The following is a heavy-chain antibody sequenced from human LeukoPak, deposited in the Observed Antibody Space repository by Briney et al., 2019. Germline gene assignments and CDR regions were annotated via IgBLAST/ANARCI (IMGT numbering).Heavy chain of an antibody. J-gene: IGHJ4*02. V-gene: IGHV4-59*01. CDR1: GGSISNYY. CDR3: ARIVPYNYGYVDY. CDR2: VYYSGTT. Sequence: PSETLSLTCTVSGGSISNYYWSWIRQPPGKGLEWIGYVYYSGTTNYNSSLRGRVTISVDTSKNQLSLKLNSVTAADTAVYYCARIVPYNYGYVDYWGQGTLVTVSS. D-gene: IGHD5-18*01.